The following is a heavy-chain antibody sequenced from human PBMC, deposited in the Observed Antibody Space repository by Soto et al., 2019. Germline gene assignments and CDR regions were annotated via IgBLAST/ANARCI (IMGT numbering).Heavy chain of an antibody. V-gene: IGHV1-3*01. CDR3: AKETHNAVVVITPGYYYYGMDV. J-gene: IGHJ6*02. CDR1: GNAVPNYA. Sequence: ASVKVSCKASGNAVPNYAIHWVRQAPGQRLEWMGWINGGNGNTYYSEHFQGRVTFTRDTSAGTVYMQMNSLRAEDTAVYYCAKETHNAVVVITPGYYYYGMDVWGQGTTVTVSS. CDR2: INGGNGNT. D-gene: IGHD3-22*01.